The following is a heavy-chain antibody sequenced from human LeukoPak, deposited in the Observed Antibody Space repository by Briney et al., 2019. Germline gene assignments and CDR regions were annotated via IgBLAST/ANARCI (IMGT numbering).Heavy chain of an antibody. Sequence: GGSLRLSCAASGFTCSDHDMHWVRQAPGKGLEWVGRITNIGGGSTTEYAAPVNGRFTISRDDYQNSLDLQMKSLKTDDTAVYYCARAGYAHGQDVWGQGTTVTVSS. V-gene: IGHV3-72*01. CDR1: GFTCSDHD. D-gene: IGHD5-12*01. CDR2: ITNIGGGSTT. CDR3: ARAGYAHGQDV. J-gene: IGHJ6*02.